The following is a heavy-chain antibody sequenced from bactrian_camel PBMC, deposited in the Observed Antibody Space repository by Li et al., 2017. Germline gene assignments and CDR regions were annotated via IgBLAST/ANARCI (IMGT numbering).Heavy chain of an antibody. J-gene: IGHJ4*01. CDR1: GVTRNAYC. CDR3: AVADSAGDCYSASEYNY. D-gene: IGHD2*01. V-gene: IGHV3S63*01. CDR2: IGSDARA. Sequence: HVQLVESGGGSVEAGGSLSISCVASGVTRNAYCIGWFRQVPGKEREGVAAIGSDARASYADSVKGRFAVSLNSAKNTLYLHMNSLKPDDTAMYVCAVADSAGDCYSASEYNYWGQGTQVTVSS.